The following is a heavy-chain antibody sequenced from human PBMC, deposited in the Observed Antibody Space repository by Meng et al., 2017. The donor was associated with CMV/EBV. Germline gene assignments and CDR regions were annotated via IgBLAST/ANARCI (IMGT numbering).Heavy chain of an antibody. Sequence: TFNGYYMHWVRQAPGQGLEWMGWINPNSGGTNYAQKFQGRVTMTRDTSISTAYMELSRLRSDDTAVYYCARDRVVVVPAATRNNWFDPWGQGTLVTVSS. D-gene: IGHD2-2*01. CDR2: INPNSGGT. J-gene: IGHJ5*02. CDR3: ARDRVVVVPAATRNNWFDP. CDR1: TFNGYY. V-gene: IGHV1-2*02.